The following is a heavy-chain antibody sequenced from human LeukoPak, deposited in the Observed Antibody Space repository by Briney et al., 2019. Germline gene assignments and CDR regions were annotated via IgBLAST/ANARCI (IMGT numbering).Heavy chain of an antibody. J-gene: IGHJ4*02. V-gene: IGHV1-24*01. D-gene: IGHD2-15*01. CDR1: GYTLTELS. CDR3: ATTGYCSGGSCSPFDY. Sequence: ASVKVSCKVSGYTLTELSMHWVRQAPGKGLEWMGGFDPEDGETIYAQKFQGRVTMTEDTSTDTAYMELSSLRSEDTAVYYCATTGYCSGGSCSPFDYWGQGTLVTVSS. CDR2: FDPEDGET.